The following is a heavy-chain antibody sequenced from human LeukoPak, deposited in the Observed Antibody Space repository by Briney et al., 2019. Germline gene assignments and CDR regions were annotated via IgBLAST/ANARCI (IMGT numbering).Heavy chain of an antibody. CDR2: IYYGGST. J-gene: IGHJ4*02. Sequence: PSETLSLTCTVSGGSISGYYWSWIRQPPGKGLEWIGYIYYGGSTNYNPSLKSRVTISVDTSKNQFSLKLSSVTSADTAVYYCARGGYSYGYQPQFDYWGQGTLVTVSS. D-gene: IGHD5-18*01. CDR3: ARGGYSYGYQPQFDY. CDR1: GGSISGYY. V-gene: IGHV4-59*01.